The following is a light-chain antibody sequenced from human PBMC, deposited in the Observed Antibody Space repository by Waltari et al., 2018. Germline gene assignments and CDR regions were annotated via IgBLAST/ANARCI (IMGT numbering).Light chain of an antibody. CDR1: SSDVGNYKR. Sequence: QSALTQPASVSGPPGQSTTISCPGTSSDVGNYKRVSWYQQHPGKAPKLMIYAVSKRPSGVSDRFSGSKSGDMASLTISGLQPEDEAEYFCSSYAGSSKGVFGGGTKVTVL. J-gene: IGLJ2*01. CDR3: SSYAGSSKGV. CDR2: AVS. V-gene: IGLV2-23*02.